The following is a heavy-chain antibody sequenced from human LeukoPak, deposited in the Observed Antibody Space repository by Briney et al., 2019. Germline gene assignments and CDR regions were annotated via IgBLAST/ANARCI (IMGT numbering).Heavy chain of an antibody. CDR2: IYYSGST. D-gene: IGHD6-13*01. CDR3: ARRPTIAAADLDY. Sequence: SETLSLXCTVSGGSISRSSYYWGWIRQPPGKGLEWIGSIYYSGSTYYNPSLKSRVTISVDTSKNQFSLKLSSVTAADTAVYYCARRPTIAAADLDYWGQGTLVTVSS. CDR1: GGSISRSSYY. V-gene: IGHV4-39*01. J-gene: IGHJ4*02.